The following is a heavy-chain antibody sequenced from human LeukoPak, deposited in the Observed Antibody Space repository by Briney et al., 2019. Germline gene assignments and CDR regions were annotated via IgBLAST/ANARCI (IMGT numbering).Heavy chain of an antibody. J-gene: IGHJ4*02. CDR3: TTDLGYCSGGSCSPIDY. CDR2: IKSKTDGGTT. CDR1: GFTFSNAW. Sequence: PGGSLRLSCAASGFTFSNAWMSWVRQAPGKGLEWVGRIKSKTDGGTTDYAAPVKGRFTISRDDSKNTLYLQMNSLKTEGTAVYYCTTDLGYCSGGSCSPIDYWGQGTLVTVSS. D-gene: IGHD2-15*01. V-gene: IGHV3-15*01.